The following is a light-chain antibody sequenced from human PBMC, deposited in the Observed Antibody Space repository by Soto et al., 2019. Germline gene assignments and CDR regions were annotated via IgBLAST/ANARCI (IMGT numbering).Light chain of an antibody. CDR1: QSIRSN. CDR2: GAS. J-gene: IGKJ5*01. CDR3: QQHGTSPIT. Sequence: EIVMTQSPATVSVSPGERATLSCRASQSIRSNLAWYQQKPGQAPRLLIYGASTRATGIPARFSGSGSGTDFTLTISRLGPEDFAVYYCQQHGTSPITFGQGTRLEI. V-gene: IGKV3-15*01.